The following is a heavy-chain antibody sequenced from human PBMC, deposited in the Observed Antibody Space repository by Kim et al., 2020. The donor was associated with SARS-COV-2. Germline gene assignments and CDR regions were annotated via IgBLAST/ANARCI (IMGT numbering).Heavy chain of an antibody. Sequence: CSNPSPKSRVPISVDTSNTQFSLKLSSVTAADTAVYYCASYSSSWSYFDYWGQGTLVTVSS. D-gene: IGHD6-13*01. CDR3: ASYSSSWSYFDY. J-gene: IGHJ4*02. V-gene: IGHV4-39*01.